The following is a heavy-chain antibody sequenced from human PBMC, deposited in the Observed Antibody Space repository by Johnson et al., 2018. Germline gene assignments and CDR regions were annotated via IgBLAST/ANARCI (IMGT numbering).Heavy chain of an antibody. CDR3: ATEPCGGDCYLEYLHH. CDR1: GFTFSDSV. V-gene: IGHV3-30-3*01. CDR2: ISLDGSNK. Sequence: QVQLVESGGGVVQPGTSLRLSCATSGFTFSDSVMHWVRQAPGKGLEWVAGISLDGSNKHYTDSVKGRFTISRDNSENTLYLQMNSLRAEDTAVYYCATEPCGGDCYLEYLHHWGQGTLVTVSS. D-gene: IGHD2-21*02. J-gene: IGHJ1*01.